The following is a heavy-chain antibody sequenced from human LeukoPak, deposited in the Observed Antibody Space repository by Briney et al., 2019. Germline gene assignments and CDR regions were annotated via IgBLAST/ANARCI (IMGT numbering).Heavy chain of an antibody. CDR1: GFTFSSYG. Sequence: GGSLRLSCAASGFTFSSYGMSWVRQAPGKGLEWVSAISGSGGSTYYADSVKGRFTISRDNSKNTLYLQMNSLRAEDTAVYYCAKDMVRGVIMNDYWGQGTLVTVSS. CDR3: AKDMVRGVIMNDY. CDR2: ISGSGGST. D-gene: IGHD3-10*01. V-gene: IGHV3-23*01. J-gene: IGHJ4*02.